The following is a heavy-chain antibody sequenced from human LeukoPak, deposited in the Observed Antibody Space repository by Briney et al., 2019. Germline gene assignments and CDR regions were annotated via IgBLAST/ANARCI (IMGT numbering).Heavy chain of an antibody. V-gene: IGHV1-69*04. CDR2: IIPMLGIA. D-gene: IGHD5-18*01. CDR3: ARGWYSYGSLDY. J-gene: IGHJ4*02. CDR1: GGTFSSYA. Sequence: SVKVSCKASGGTFSSYAISWVRQAPGQGLEWMGRIIPMLGIANYAQKFQGRVTITADKSTSTAYMELSSLRSEDTAVYYCARGWYSYGSLDYWGQGTLVTVSS.